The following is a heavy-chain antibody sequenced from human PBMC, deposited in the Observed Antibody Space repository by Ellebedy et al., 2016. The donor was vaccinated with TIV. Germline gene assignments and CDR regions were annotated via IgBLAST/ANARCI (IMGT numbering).Heavy chain of an antibody. J-gene: IGHJ4*02. V-gene: IGHV5-10-1*01. CDR1: GYRFTSYY. CDR3: ARHKGTSYFED. Sequence: GESLKISCQGSGYRFTSYYISWVRQVPGKGLEWMGRIDPTDSWTNYGPAFRGHVTISVDKSTTTAYLQWASLKASDTAIYFCARHKGTSYFEDWGQGILVTVSS. CDR2: IDPTDSWT. D-gene: IGHD3-10*01.